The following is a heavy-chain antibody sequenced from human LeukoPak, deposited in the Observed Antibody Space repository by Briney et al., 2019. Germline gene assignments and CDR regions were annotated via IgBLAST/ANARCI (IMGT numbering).Heavy chain of an antibody. CDR1: GGSISSSSYY. V-gene: IGHV4-39*01. Sequence: SSETLSLTCTVSGGSISSSSYYWGWIRQPPGKGLEWIGSIYYSGSTYYNPSLKSRVTISVATSKNQFSLQLSSVPAADTAVYYCARQVTFYYGSSGYYFDYWGQGTLVTVSS. CDR3: ARQVTFYYGSSGYYFDY. CDR2: IYYSGST. J-gene: IGHJ4*02. D-gene: IGHD3-22*01.